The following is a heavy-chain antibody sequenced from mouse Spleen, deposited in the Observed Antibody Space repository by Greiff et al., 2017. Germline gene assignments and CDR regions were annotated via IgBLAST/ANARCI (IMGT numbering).Heavy chain of an antibody. V-gene: IGHV1-52*01. CDR1: GYTFTSYW. Sequence: QVQLQQPGAELVRPGSSVKLSCKASGYTFTSYWMHWVKQRPIQGLEWIGNIDPSDSETHYNQKFKDKATLTVDKSSSTAYMQLSSLTSEDSAVYYCARTEILLRGAMDYWGQGTSVTVSS. D-gene: IGHD1-1*01. J-gene: IGHJ4*01. CDR3: ARTEILLRGAMDY. CDR2: IDPSDSET.